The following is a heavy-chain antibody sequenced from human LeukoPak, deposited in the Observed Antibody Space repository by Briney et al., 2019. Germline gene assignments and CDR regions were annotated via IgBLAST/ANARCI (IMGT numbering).Heavy chain of an antibody. D-gene: IGHD1-26*01. Sequence: SETLSLTCAVYGGSFSGYYWSWIRQPPGKGLEWIGEINHSGSTNYNPPLKSRVTISVDTSKNQFSLKLSSVTAADTAVYYCARGLSGSYWEGWDYWGQGTLVTVSS. CDR2: INHSGST. CDR1: GGSFSGYY. V-gene: IGHV4-34*01. CDR3: ARGLSGSYWEGWDY. J-gene: IGHJ4*02.